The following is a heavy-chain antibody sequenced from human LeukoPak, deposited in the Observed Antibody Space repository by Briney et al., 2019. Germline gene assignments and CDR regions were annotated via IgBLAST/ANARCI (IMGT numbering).Heavy chain of an antibody. V-gene: IGHV3-7*02. CDR2: IKQDGSEK. CDR3: ARNGIGDYDYVWGSDRNYWYFDL. CDR1: GFTFTSSW. Sequence: HPGGSLRLSCVASGFTFTSSWMSWVRQAPGKGLEWVANIKQDGSEKYNVDSMKGRFTISRDNAKDSLYLQMNSLRAEDTAVYYCARNGIGDYDYVWGSDRNYWYFDLWGRGTLVTVSS. D-gene: IGHD3-16*02. J-gene: IGHJ2*01.